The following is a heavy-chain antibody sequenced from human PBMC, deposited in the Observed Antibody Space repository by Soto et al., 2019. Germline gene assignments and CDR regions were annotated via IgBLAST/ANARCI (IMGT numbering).Heavy chain of an antibody. V-gene: IGHV3-15*01. CDR1: GFTFSNAW. CDR2: IKSKTDGGTT. D-gene: IGHD1-26*01. Sequence: GGSLRLSCAASGFTFSNAWMSWVRQAPGKGLEWVGRIKSKTDGGTTDYAAPVKGRFTISRDDSKNTLYLQMNSLKTEDIAVYYCTTDKRLGSSLGFDYWGQGTLVTVSS. CDR3: TTDKRLGSSLGFDY. J-gene: IGHJ4*02.